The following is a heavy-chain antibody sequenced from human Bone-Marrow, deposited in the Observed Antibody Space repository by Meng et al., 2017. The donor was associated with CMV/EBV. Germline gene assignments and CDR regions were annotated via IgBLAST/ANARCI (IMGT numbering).Heavy chain of an antibody. J-gene: IGHJ4*02. Sequence: GESLKISCAASGFTFSSYAMSWVRQAPGKGLEWVSAISGSGGSTYYADSVKGRFTISRDNSKNTLYLQMNSLRAEDTAVYYCAKDNAWGSLDYWGQGTLVTVYS. V-gene: IGHV3-23*01. CDR1: GFTFSSYA. D-gene: IGHD3-16*01. CDR2: ISGSGGST. CDR3: AKDNAWGSLDY.